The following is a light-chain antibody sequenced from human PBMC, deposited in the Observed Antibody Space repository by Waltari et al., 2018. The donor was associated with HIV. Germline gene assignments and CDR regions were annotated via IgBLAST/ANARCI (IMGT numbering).Light chain of an antibody. V-gene: IGLV1-44*01. CDR1: SSNIGSNT. CDR3: AAWDDSLAWV. Sequence: QSVLTQPPSASGTPGQRVTIYCSGSSSNIGSNTVNWYQQLPGTAPKLLIYSNNQRPSGVPDRFSDSKSGTSASLAISGLQSEDEADYYCAAWDDSLAWVFGGGTKLTVL. J-gene: IGLJ3*02. CDR2: SNN.